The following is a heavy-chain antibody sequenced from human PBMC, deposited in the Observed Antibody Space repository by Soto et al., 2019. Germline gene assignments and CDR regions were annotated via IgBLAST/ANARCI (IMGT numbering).Heavy chain of an antibody. V-gene: IGHV1-69*13. Sequence: SVKVSCKASGGTFSSYAISWVRQAPGQGLEWMGGIIPIFGTANYAQKFQGRVTITADESTSTAYMELSSLRSEDTAVYYCARGLSIAAAGTFDYWGQGTLVTVSS. CDR2: IIPIFGTA. D-gene: IGHD6-13*01. J-gene: IGHJ4*02. CDR1: GGTFSSYA. CDR3: ARGLSIAAAGTFDY.